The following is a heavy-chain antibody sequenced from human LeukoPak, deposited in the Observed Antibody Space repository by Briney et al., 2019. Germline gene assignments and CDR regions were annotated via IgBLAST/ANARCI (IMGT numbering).Heavy chain of an antibody. CDR1: GGSITTYY. J-gene: IGHJ4*02. CDR2: FYHTGST. D-gene: IGHD2-21*01. Sequence: SETLSLTCTDSGGSITTYYWTWIRQTPDKGLQFIGSFYHTGSTNYNPSLESAVTMSEDTSKNQISLELRSVTAADTAVYYCATSIDWPNVFDHWGQGILVTVSS. CDR3: ATSIDWPNVFDH. V-gene: IGHV4-59*01.